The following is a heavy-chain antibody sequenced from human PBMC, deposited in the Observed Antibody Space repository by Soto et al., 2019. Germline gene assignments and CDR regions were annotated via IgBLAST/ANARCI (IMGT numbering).Heavy chain of an antibody. D-gene: IGHD4-17*01. CDR2: TYYRSKWYN. CDR3: ARDRGDYGDYGIYYSYGMDV. CDR1: GDSVSSNSAA. V-gene: IGHV6-1*01. J-gene: IGHJ6*02. Sequence: QTLSLTCAISGDSVSSNSAAWNWIRQSPSRGLEWLGRTYYRSKWYNDYAISVKSRLPILPATSKNQFSLQLNSVPPEDTAVYYCARDRGDYGDYGIYYSYGMDVWGQGTTVTVSS.